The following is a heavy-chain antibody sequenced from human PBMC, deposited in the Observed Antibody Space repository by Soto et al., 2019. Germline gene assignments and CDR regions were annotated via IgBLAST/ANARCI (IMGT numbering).Heavy chain of an antibody. V-gene: IGHV4-31*03. CDR2: IYYSGST. J-gene: IGHJ5*02. Sequence: SETLSLTCTVSGGSISSGGYYWSWIRQHPGKGLEWIGYIYYSGSTYYNPSLKSRVTISVDTSKNQFSLKLSSVTAADTAVYYCARAYDSSGYGFDPWGQGTLVTVSS. D-gene: IGHD3-22*01. CDR3: ARAYDSSGYGFDP. CDR1: GGSISSGGYY.